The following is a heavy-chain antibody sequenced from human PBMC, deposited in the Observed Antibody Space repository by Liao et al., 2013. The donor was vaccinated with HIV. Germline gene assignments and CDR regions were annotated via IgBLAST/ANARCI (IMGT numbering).Heavy chain of an antibody. D-gene: IGHD1-26*01. CDR3: ARGTYFDGFDI. V-gene: IGHV4-4*07. CDR2: IYSSGST. Sequence: QLQESGPGLVKPSETLSLTCTVSGGSIRNDFWSWIRQSAGKGLEYIGRIYSSGSTNYNPSLKSRVTILVDTSRNQFSLKLSSVTAADTAVYYCARGTYFDGFDIWGQGTMVTVSS. CDR1: GGSIRNDF. J-gene: IGHJ3*02.